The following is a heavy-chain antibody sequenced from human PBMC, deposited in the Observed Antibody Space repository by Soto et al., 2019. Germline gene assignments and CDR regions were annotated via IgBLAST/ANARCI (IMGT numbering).Heavy chain of an antibody. J-gene: IGHJ4*02. CDR2: INPSGGST. CDR1: GYTFTSYY. CDR3: ALIVGATPLNY. D-gene: IGHD1-26*01. V-gene: IGHV1-46*01. Sequence: ASVKVSCKASGYTFTSYYMHWARQAPGQGLEWMGIINPSGGSTSYAQKFQGRVTMTRDTSTSTVYMELSSLRSEDTAVYYCALIVGATPLNYWGQGTLVTVSS.